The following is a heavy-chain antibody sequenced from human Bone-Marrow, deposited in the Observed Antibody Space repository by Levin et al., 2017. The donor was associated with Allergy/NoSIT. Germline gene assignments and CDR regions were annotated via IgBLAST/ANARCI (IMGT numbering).Heavy chain of an antibody. D-gene: IGHD3-10*01. CDR3: ARLRSRGSGSPYYFDY. V-gene: IGHV1-69*13. CDR1: EDTFNIYG. CDR2: IIPLSGTA. Sequence: PEASVKVSCKTSEDTFNIYGISWVRQAPGRGLEWVGGIIPLSGTATYAQKFRGRVTITADDSSNTVYMQLNSLKSEDTADYYCARLRSRGSGSPYYFDYWGQGTLVTVSS. J-gene: IGHJ4*02.